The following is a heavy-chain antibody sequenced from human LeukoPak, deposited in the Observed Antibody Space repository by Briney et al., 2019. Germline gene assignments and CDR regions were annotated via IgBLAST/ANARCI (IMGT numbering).Heavy chain of an antibody. CDR2: VYPGDSDT. CDR3: ASFHISGGYYNGLHY. V-gene: IGHV5-51*01. J-gene: IGHJ4*02. D-gene: IGHD3-10*01. CDR1: GYSFTSYW. Sequence: GESLKISCKGSGYSFTSYWIGWVRQMPGKGLEWMGIVYPGDSDTRYSPSFQGQVTISADKSITTAYLHWSSLKAADTAMYYCASFHISGGYYNGLHYWGQGTLVTASS.